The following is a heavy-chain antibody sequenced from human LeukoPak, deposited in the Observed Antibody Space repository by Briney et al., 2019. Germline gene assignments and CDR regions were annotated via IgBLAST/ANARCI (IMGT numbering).Heavy chain of an antibody. V-gene: IGHV3-43*02. J-gene: IGHJ4*02. D-gene: IGHD2-15*01. Sequence: GGSRRLSCAASGFTFDDYAMHWVRKAPGKGLEWVSLISGDGGSTYYADSVKGRFTISRDNSKNSLYLQMNSLRTEDTALYYCAKDYCSGGSCYYFDYWGQGTLVTVSS. CDR3: AKDYCSGGSCYYFDY. CDR2: ISGDGGST. CDR1: GFTFDDYA.